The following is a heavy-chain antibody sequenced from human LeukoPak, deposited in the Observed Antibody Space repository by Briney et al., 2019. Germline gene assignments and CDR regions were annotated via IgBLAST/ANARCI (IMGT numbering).Heavy chain of an antibody. CDR3: ARDTSPNCSGGSCYSAEYYFDY. J-gene: IGHJ4*02. CDR1: GFTFSSYW. CDR2: IKQDGGEK. D-gene: IGHD2-15*01. Sequence: GGSLRLSCAASGFTFSSYWMSWVRQAPGKGLEWVANIKQDGGEKYYVDSVKGRFTISRDNAKNSLYLQMNSLRAEDTAVYYCARDTSPNCSGGSCYSAEYYFDYWGQGTLVTVSS. V-gene: IGHV3-7*01.